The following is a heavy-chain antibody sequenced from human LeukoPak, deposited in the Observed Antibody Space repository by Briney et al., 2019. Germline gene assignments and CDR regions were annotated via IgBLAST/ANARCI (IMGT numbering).Heavy chain of an antibody. CDR1: GFTFSDYY. D-gene: IGHD3-10*01. CDR2: VSSGSSTI. Sequence: GGSLRLSCAASGFTFSDYYMSWIRQAPGKALEWVSYVSSGSSTIYYADSVKGRFTISRDNSKNTVSLQMNSLRGDDTAVYYCSKDFRRLWFGEFDYWGQGTLVTVSS. CDR3: SKDFRRLWFGEFDY. V-gene: IGHV3-11*01. J-gene: IGHJ4*02.